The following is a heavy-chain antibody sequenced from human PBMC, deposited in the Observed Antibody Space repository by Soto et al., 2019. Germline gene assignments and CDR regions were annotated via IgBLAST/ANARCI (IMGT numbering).Heavy chain of an antibody. Sequence: GGSLRLSCAASGFTFSSYGMHWVRQAPGKGLEWVAVISYDGSNKYYADSVKGRFTISRDNSKNTLYLQMNSLRAEDTAVYYCAKAPYYYGSGRDDAFDIWGQGTMVTVSS. J-gene: IGHJ3*02. D-gene: IGHD3-10*01. V-gene: IGHV3-30*18. CDR1: GFTFSSYG. CDR2: ISYDGSNK. CDR3: AKAPYYYGSGRDDAFDI.